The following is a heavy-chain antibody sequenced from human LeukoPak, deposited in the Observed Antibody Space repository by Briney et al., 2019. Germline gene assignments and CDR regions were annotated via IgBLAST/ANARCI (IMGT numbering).Heavy chain of an antibody. D-gene: IGHD3-3*01. CDR2: IYHSGST. V-gene: IGHV4-38-2*01. CDR3: ARQSYDFWSGYFLDY. CDR1: GYPISSGYY. J-gene: IGHJ4*02. Sequence: PSETLSLTCAVSGYPISSGYYWGWIRQPPGKGLEWIGSIYHSGSTYYNPSLKSRVTISVDTSKNQFSLKLSSVTAADTAVYYCARQSYDFWSGYFLDYWGQGTLVTVSS.